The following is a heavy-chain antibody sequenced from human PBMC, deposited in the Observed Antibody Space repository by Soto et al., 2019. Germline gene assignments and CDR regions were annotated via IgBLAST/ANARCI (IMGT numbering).Heavy chain of an antibody. CDR1: GHTFTAHH. V-gene: IGHV1-2*02. CDR3: ARDLEYQPQYP. D-gene: IGHD2-2*01. CDR2: INLDSGGT. Sequence: ASVQVSSKASGHTFTAHHMHWVRQAPGQGLEWMGYINLDSGGTNYSQKVQGRVTMTTDTSTSTAYMELRSLRSDDTAVYYCARDLEYQPQYPWGQGTLVTVSS. J-gene: IGHJ5*02.